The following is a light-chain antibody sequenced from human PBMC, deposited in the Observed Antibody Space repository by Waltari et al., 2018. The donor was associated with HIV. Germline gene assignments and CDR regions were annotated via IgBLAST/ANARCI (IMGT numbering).Light chain of an antibody. V-gene: IGLV2-23*02. CDR2: DVN. CDR3: CSYASSSTYV. Sequence: QSALTQPASVSGSPGQSVTISCTGTSSDVGNYNLVSWYQQHPGRAPKLMIYDVNKRPAGVSNRFSGSKSGNTASLTISGLQADDEADYYCCSYASSSTYVFATGTKVTVL. CDR1: SSDVGNYNL. J-gene: IGLJ1*01.